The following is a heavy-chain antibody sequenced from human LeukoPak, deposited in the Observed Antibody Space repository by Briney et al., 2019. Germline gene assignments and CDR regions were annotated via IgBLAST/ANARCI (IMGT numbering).Heavy chain of an antibody. CDR2: INAGNGNT. CDR1: GYTFTSYA. Sequence: GASVKVSCKASGYTFTSYAMHWVRQAPGQRLEWMGWINAGNGNTKYSQKSQGRVTITRDTSASTAYMELSSLRSEDTAVYYCARGYCSGGSCLFDPWGQGTLVTVSS. V-gene: IGHV1-3*01. J-gene: IGHJ5*02. CDR3: ARGYCSGGSCLFDP. D-gene: IGHD2-15*01.